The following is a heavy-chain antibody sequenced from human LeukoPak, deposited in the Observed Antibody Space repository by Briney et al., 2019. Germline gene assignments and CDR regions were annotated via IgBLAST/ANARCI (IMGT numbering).Heavy chain of an antibody. D-gene: IGHD6-19*01. CDR2: IWYDGSNK. CDR3: ATDRSNSWVDY. Sequence: PGGSLRLSCAASGLTFRNYGMHWVRQAPGKGLEWVAFIWYDGSNKYYVDSVKGRFTISRDNSKNTLYLQMSSLRVDDTAVYYCATDRSNSWVDYWGLGTLVTAAS. CDR1: GLTFRNYG. V-gene: IGHV3-30*02. J-gene: IGHJ4*02.